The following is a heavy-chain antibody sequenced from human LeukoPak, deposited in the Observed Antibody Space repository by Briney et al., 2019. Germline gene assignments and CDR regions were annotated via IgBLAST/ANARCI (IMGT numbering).Heavy chain of an antibody. V-gene: IGHV4-31*03. CDR1: GGSISSGGYY. J-gene: IGHJ5*02. Sequence: MPSETLSLTCTVSGGSISSGGYYWSWIRQHPGKGLEWIGYIYYSGSTYYNPSLKSRVTISVDTSKNQFSLKLSSVTAADTAVYYCAREGRDYSNYGSGFDPGGQGSLVTGSS. CDR2: IYYSGST. CDR3: AREGRDYSNYGSGFDP. D-gene: IGHD4-11*01.